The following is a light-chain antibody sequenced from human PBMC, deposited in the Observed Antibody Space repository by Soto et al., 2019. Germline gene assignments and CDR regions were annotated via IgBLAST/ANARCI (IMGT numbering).Light chain of an antibody. CDR1: QGISIY. CDR3: QKYNSAPHT. CDR2: AAS. J-gene: IGKJ2*01. V-gene: IGKV1-27*01. Sequence: DIQMTQSPSSLTASVGDRVTITCRASQGISIYLAWYQQKPGKVPKLLIYAASTLQSGVPSRFSGSGSGTDFTLTISSLQPEDVATYYCQKYNSAPHTFGQGTKLEIK.